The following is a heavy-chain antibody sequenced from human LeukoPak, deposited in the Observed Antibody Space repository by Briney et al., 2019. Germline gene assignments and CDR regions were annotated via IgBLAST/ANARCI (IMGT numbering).Heavy chain of an antibody. CDR1: GLTFNSLG. CDR2: IWKNESNK. J-gene: IGHJ4*02. Sequence: GGSVTLLCTPSGLTFNSLGIHGVPRAPRKGGELVAVIWKNESNKYYADAVSGQFPISRDKSNTKLYLQMHSLRAEDTAAYFCAREKDQYVDYWGQGTLVTVSS. CDR3: AREKDQYVDY. V-gene: IGHV3-33*01. D-gene: IGHD2-2*01.